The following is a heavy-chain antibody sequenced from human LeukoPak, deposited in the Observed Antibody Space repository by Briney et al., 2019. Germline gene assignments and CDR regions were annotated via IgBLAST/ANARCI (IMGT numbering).Heavy chain of an antibody. D-gene: IGHD1-26*01. V-gene: IGHV1-69*13. CDR2: IIPIFGTA. J-gene: IGHJ4*02. CDR1: GGTFSNYA. Sequence: ASVKVSCKASGGTFSNYAISWVRQAPGQGLEWMGAIIPIFGTANYAQKFQGRVTITADESTGTAYTELSSLGSEDTAVYYCARERRGGSYFTEKRLDHWGQGTLVAVSS. CDR3: ARERRGGSYFTEKRLDH.